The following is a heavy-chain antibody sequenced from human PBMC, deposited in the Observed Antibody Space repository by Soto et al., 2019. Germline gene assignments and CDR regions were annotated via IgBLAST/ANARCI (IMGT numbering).Heavy chain of an antibody. CDR3: AKDRQQIYYYVMDV. Sequence: LRLSCAASGFTFSSYGMHWVRQAPGKGLEWVAVISYDGSNKYYADSVKGRFTISRDNSKNTLYLQMNSLRAEDTAVYYCAKDRQQIYYYVMDVWGQGTTVTVSS. D-gene: IGHD6-13*01. V-gene: IGHV3-30*18. CDR2: ISYDGSNK. CDR1: GFTFSSYG. J-gene: IGHJ6*02.